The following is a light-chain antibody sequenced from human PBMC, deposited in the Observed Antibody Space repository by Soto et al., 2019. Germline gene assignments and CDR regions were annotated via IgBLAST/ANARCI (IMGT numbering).Light chain of an antibody. V-gene: IGKV1-5*01. CDR1: QSISSW. J-gene: IGKJ4*01. Sequence: DIEMTQSPSTLSASVGDRVTITCRASQSISSWLAWYQQKPGKAPKLLIYDASSLESGVPSRFSGSGSGTEFTLTISSLQPDDFATYYCQQYNSYSLTFGGGTKVEIK. CDR2: DAS. CDR3: QQYNSYSLT.